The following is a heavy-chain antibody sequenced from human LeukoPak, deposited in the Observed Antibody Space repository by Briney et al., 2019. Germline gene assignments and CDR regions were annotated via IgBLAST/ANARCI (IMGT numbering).Heavy chain of an antibody. D-gene: IGHD6-13*01. J-gene: IGHJ5*02. CDR3: ARAGWSSSWPIVGP. Sequence: SQTLSLTCTVSGGSISSGDYCWSWIRQHPGKGLEWIGYIYYSGSTYYNPSLKSRVTISVDTSKNQFPLKLSSVTAADTAVYYCARAGWSSSWPIVGPWGQGTLVTVSS. CDR2: IYYSGST. CDR1: GGSISSGDYC. V-gene: IGHV4-31*03.